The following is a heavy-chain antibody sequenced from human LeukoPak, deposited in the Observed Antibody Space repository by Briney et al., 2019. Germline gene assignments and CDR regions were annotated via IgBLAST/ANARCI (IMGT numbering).Heavy chain of an antibody. Sequence: SETLSLTCTVSGGSISSYYWSWIWQPPGKGLEWIGYIYYSGSTNYNPSLKSRVTISVDTSKNQFSLKLSSVTAADTAVYYCARTVLYCSGGSCYSHDAFDIWGQGTMVTVSS. J-gene: IGHJ3*02. CDR3: ARTVLYCSGGSCYSHDAFDI. D-gene: IGHD2-15*01. V-gene: IGHV4-59*01. CDR1: GGSISSYY. CDR2: IYYSGST.